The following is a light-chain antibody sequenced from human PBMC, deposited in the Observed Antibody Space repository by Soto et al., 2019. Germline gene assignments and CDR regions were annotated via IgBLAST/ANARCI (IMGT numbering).Light chain of an antibody. CDR3: SSYTSSSTLV. CDR1: SSDVGDFDC. J-gene: IGLJ2*01. CDR2: EVS. V-gene: IGLV2-14*01. Sequence: QSVLTQPASVSGSPGQSITISCTGTSSDVGDFDCVSWCQQHPGKAPKLMIYEVSDRPSGVSNRFSGSKSGDTASLTISGLQAEDEADYYCSSYTSSSTLVFGGGTKLTVL.